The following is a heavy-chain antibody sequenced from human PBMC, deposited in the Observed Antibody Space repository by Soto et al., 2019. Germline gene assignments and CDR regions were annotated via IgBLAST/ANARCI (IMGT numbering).Heavy chain of an antibody. Sequence: XQTLSLTCAISGYSVSSNSAAWNWIRQSPSRGLEWLGRTYYRSKWYNDYAVSVKSRITINPDTSKNQFSLQLNSVTPEDTAVYYCARDRCSSTSCYRSYGMDVWGQGTTVTVSS. CDR2: TYYRSKWYN. CDR3: ARDRCSSTSCYRSYGMDV. D-gene: IGHD2-2*01. J-gene: IGHJ6*02. CDR1: GYSVSSNSAA. V-gene: IGHV6-1*01.